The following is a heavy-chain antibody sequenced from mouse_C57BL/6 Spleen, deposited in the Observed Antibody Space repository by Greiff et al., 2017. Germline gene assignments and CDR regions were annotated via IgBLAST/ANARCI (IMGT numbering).Heavy chain of an antibody. CDR2: IDPETGGP. CDR1: GYTFTDYE. V-gene: IGHV1-15*01. D-gene: IGHD2-10*01. Sequence: VQLQQSGAELVRPGASVTLSCKASGYTFTDYEMHWVKQTPVHGLEWIGAIDPETGGPAYNQKFKGKAILTADKSSSTAYMELRSLTSEDSAVYYCTRRLLLYYFDYWGQGTTRTVSS. J-gene: IGHJ2*01. CDR3: TRRLLLYYFDY.